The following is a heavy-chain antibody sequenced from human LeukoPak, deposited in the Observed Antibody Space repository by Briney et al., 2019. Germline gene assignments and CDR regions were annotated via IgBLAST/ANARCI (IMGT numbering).Heavy chain of an antibody. D-gene: IGHD6-19*01. CDR3: AKAGSSGWSSSGGDY. J-gene: IGHJ4*02. CDR1: GFTFSNFA. CDR2: ISGSGGST. V-gene: IGHV3-23*01. Sequence: PGGSLRPSCAASGFTFSNFAMSWVRQAPGKGLQWVSTISGSGGSTFYADSVKGRFPISRDNSNNTLFLQMYSLRAEDTAIYFCAKAGSSGWSSSGGDYWRQGSLVTVSS.